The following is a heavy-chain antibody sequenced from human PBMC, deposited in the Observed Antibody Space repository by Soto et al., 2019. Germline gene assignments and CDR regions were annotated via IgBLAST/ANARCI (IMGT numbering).Heavy chain of an antibody. CDR3: ERAHGGKWFEH. J-gene: IGHJ5*02. V-gene: IGHV4-59*02. Sequence: SETLSLTCTVSGFSVISYYWSWVRQPPGKGLEWIAYIYYSGSTNYNTSLKSRVTISLDTSNNQFSLKLSSVTAADTAIYYCERAHGGKWFEHWGQGTLVTVSS. CDR1: GFSVISYY. CDR2: IYYSGST.